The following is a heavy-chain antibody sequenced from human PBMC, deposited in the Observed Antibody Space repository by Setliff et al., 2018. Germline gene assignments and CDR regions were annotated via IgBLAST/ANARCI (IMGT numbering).Heavy chain of an antibody. V-gene: IGHV1-69*05. CDR1: GGTFSDYG. J-gene: IGHJ6*03. CDR3: VREGVDSRSSTDYRYYMDV. CDR2: TIPIFGTT. D-gene: IGHD3-22*01. Sequence: SVKVSCKASGGTFSDYGISWVRQAPGQGLEWMGGTIPIFGTTDYAQKFQGRVTIITDESTSTAFMQLSSLRSEDTAVYYCVREGVDSRSSTDYRYYMDVCGKGTTVTVSS.